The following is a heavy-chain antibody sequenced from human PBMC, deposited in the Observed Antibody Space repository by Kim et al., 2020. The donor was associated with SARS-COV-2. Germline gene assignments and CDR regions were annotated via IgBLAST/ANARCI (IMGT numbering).Heavy chain of an antibody. J-gene: IGHJ4*02. CDR1: GFTFSNDW. V-gene: IGHV3-15*01. CDR3: TTLDIVATIHGGY. D-gene: IGHD5-12*01. CDR2: IKSKTDGGTT. Sequence: GGSLRLSCAASGFTFSNDWMSWVRQAPGKGLEWVCRIKSKTDGGTTDYSEPGKGRFTISRDDSKTTLYLQMNSLKTEDTAVYYCTTLDIVATIHGGYWGQGTLVTVSS.